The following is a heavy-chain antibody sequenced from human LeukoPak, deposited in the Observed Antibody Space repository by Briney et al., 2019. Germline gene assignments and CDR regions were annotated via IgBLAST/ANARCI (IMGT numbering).Heavy chain of an antibody. Sequence: PGXGXXWXSXISGSGGSTYYADSVKGRFTISRDNSKNTLYLQMNSLRAEDTAVYYCAKNYYDSSGYYCTFDYWGQGTLVTVSS. D-gene: IGHD3-22*01. V-gene: IGHV3-23*01. CDR3: AKNYYDSSGYYCTFDY. J-gene: IGHJ4*02. CDR2: ISGSGGST.